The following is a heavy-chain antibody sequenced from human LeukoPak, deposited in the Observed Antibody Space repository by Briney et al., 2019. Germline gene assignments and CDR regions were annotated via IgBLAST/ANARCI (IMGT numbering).Heavy chain of an antibody. V-gene: IGHV4-34*01. D-gene: IGHD6-13*01. CDR3: ARGRYSSSWFPFDY. Sequence: SETLSLTCAVYGGSFSGYYWSWLRQPPGKGVEWLGEINHSGSTNYNPSLNSRVTISIDTSKNQFSLKLSSVTAADTAVYYCARGRYSSSWFPFDYWGQGTLVTVSS. CDR1: GGSFSGYY. J-gene: IGHJ4*02. CDR2: INHSGST.